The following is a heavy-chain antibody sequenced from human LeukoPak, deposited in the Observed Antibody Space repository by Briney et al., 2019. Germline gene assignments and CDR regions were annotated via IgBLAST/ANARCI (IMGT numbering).Heavy chain of an antibody. CDR1: GGSISRGSYY. Sequence: SETLSLTCIVSGGSISRGSYYWSWIRQPAGKGLEWIGRIYTSGSTNYNPSLKSRVTMSVDTSKNQFSLKLSSVTAADTAVYYCARVAFVGGAAVDDYWGQGTLVTVSS. D-gene: IGHD6-13*01. J-gene: IGHJ4*02. CDR3: ARVAFVGGAAVDDY. CDR2: IYTSGST. V-gene: IGHV4-61*02.